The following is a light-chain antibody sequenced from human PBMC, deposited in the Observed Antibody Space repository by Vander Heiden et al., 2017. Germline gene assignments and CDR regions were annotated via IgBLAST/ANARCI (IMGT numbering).Light chain of an antibody. Sequence: QSALSQPASAAGSSGQSITISCTGTSSDVGGYNYVSWYQQHPDKAPKLMIYDVSNRPSGVSNRFSGSKSGNTASLTISALQAEDEADYYCSSYTSSSLVFGGGTKLTVL. J-gene: IGLJ2*01. V-gene: IGLV2-14*01. CDR1: SSDVGGYNY. CDR3: SSYTSSSLV. CDR2: DVS.